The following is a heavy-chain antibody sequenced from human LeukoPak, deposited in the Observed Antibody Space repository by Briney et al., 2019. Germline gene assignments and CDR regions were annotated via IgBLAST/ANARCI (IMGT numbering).Heavy chain of an antibody. D-gene: IGHD6-6*01. J-gene: IGHJ6*03. CDR1: GFTFSSYG. CDR2: IRYDGSNK. Sequence: GGYLRLSCAASGFTFSSYGMHWVRQAPGKGLEWVAFIRYDGSNKYYADSVKVRFTISRDNSKNTLYLQMNSLRAEDTAVYYCAKDPQDSSSSPYYYYYMDVWGKGTTVTVSS. CDR3: AKDPQDSSSSPYYYYYMDV. V-gene: IGHV3-30*02.